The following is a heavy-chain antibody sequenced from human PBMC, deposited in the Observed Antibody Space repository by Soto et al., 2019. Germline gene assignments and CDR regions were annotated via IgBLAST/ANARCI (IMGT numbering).Heavy chain of an antibody. CDR1: GGSFSGYY. D-gene: IGHD3-3*01. CDR3: ARLQSGYADY. J-gene: IGHJ4*02. V-gene: IGHV4-34*01. Sequence: SETLSLTCAVYGGSFSGYYWSWIRQPPGKGLEWIGEINHSGSTNYNPSLKSRVTISVDTSKNQFSLKLSSVTAADTAVYYCARLQSGYADYWGQGTLVTVSS. CDR2: INHSGST.